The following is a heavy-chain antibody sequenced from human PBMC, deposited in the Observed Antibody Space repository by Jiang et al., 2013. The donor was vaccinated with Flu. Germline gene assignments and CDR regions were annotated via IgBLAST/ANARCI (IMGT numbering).Heavy chain of an antibody. CDR2: IWHDGSNI. J-gene: IGHJ4*02. CDR3: ATLRGSTYDTYVMDH. CDR1: GFSFSYYR. D-gene: IGHD4-11*01. Sequence: QLVESGGGVVQPGGSLRLSCEASGFSFSYYRMHWVRQAPGKGLEWVASIWHDGSNIYSADSVKGRFTISRDNSRNTLFLQMSSLRAEDTAVYYCATLRGSTYDTYVMDHWGQGTLVTVSS. V-gene: IGHV3-30*02.